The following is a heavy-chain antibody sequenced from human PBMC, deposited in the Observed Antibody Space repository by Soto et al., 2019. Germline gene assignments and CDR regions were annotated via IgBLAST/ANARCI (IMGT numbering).Heavy chain of an antibody. V-gene: IGHV3-23*01. CDR3: AKDFASSSWYIPWPGTSPTYGMDV. D-gene: IGHD6-13*01. CDR2: ISGSGGST. J-gene: IGHJ6*02. CDR1: GFTFSSYA. Sequence: PGGSLRLSCAASGFTFSSYAMSWVRQAPGKGLEWVSAISGSGGSTYYADSVKGRFTISRDNSKDTLYLQMNSLRAEDTAVYYCAKDFASSSWYIPWPGTSPTYGMDVWGQGTTVTVSS.